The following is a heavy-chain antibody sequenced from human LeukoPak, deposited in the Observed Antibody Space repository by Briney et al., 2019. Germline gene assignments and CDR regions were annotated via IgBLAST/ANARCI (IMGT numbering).Heavy chain of an antibody. Sequence: GRSLRLSCEASGFTFSRFGMHWVRQAPGRGLEWVAVIWYVGSNQDYADSVKGRFTISRDNSKNTLYLQVSSLRAEDTAVYYCARERWYYRSGYIAAFDCWGRGTLVTVS. V-gene: IGHV3-33*01. CDR1: GFTFSRFG. J-gene: IGHJ4*02. CDR2: IWYVGSNQ. D-gene: IGHD3-22*01. CDR3: ARERWYYRSGYIAAFDC.